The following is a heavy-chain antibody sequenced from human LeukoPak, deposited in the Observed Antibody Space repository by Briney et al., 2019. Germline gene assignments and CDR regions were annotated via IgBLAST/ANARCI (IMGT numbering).Heavy chain of an antibody. CDR3: ARGQDVTYYFDY. CDR1: GGSFSGYD. D-gene: IGHD3-16*01. CDR2: INHSGST. Sequence: SETLSLTCAVYGGSFSGYDWSWIRQPPGKGLEWIGEINHSGSTNYNPSLKSRVTISVDTSKNQFSLKLSSVTAADTAVYYCARGQDVTYYFDYWGQGTLVTVSS. V-gene: IGHV4-34*01. J-gene: IGHJ4*02.